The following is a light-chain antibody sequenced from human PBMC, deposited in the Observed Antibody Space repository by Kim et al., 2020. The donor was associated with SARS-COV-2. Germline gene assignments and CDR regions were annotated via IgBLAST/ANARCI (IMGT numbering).Light chain of an antibody. CDR3: CSYAGTSADVI. CDR1: NSDVGSYDF. V-gene: IGLV2-23*02. CDR2: EVN. Sequence: QSITISCTGTNSDVGSYDFVSWYQQHPGKAPKVMIYEVNKRPSGVSDRFTGSKSGNTASLTISGLQAEDEADYYCCSYAGTSADVIFGGGTQLTVL. J-gene: IGLJ2*01.